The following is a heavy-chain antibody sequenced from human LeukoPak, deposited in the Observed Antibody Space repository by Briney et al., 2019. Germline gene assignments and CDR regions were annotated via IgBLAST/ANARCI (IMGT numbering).Heavy chain of an antibody. V-gene: IGHV4-34*01. D-gene: IGHD3-10*01. CDR1: GGSFSGYY. CDR2: INHSGST. CDR3: ATLWFGELGNDY. J-gene: IGHJ4*02. Sequence: SKTLSLTCAVYGGSFSGYYWSWIRQPPGKGLEWIGEINHSGSTNYNPSLKSRVTISVDTSKNQFSLKLSSVTAADTAVYYCATLWFGELGNDYWGQGTLVTVSS.